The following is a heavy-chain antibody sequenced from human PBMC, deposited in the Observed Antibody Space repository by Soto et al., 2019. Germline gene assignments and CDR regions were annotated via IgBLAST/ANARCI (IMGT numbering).Heavy chain of an antibody. D-gene: IGHD3-16*01. Sequence: EVQLVESGGDLVKPGGSLRLSCATSGFTFNNYNMNWVRQAPGKGLEWVSSIAARGSGYRYYAESVKGRFTITRDVAKNSLYLQMNNLRADATALYYCALDLEGADVFALWGQGTIVTVSS. CDR1: GFTFNNYN. CDR3: ALDLEGADVFAL. CDR2: IAARGSGYR. V-gene: IGHV3-21*01. J-gene: IGHJ3*01.